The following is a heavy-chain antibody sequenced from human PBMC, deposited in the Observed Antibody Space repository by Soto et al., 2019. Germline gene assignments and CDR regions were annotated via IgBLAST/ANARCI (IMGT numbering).Heavy chain of an antibody. CDR2: ISYDGSNK. CDR3: ARLFTSGWYLDH. V-gene: IGHV3-30-3*01. CDR1: GFTFSSYA. J-gene: IGHJ4*02. D-gene: IGHD6-19*01. Sequence: QVQLVESGGGVVQPGRSLRLSCAASGFTFSSYAMHWVRQAPGKGLEWVAVISYDGSNKYYADSVKGRFTVSRDNGKDSLYLQMNSLTDEDTAVYYCARLFTSGWYLDHWGQGALVTVSS.